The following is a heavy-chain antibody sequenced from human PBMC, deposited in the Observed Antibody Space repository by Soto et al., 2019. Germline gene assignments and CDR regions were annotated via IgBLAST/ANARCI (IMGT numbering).Heavy chain of an antibody. CDR2: VSNSGST. D-gene: IGHD2-2*01. CDR1: GGSISSNY. Sequence: SETLSLTCTVSGGSISSNYWNWIRQPPGKGLGWIGYVSNSGSTNYSPSLKSRVTMSIDTSKNQLSLKLSSVTAADTAIYYCARLDCSSTSCSDAFDIWGQGTMVTVSS. CDR3: ARLDCSSTSCSDAFDI. V-gene: IGHV4-59*08. J-gene: IGHJ3*02.